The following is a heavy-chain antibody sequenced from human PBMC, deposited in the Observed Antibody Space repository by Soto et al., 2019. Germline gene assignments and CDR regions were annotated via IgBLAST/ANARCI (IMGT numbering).Heavy chain of an antibody. Sequence: EVQLVESGGGLVKPGGSLRLSCAASGFTFSNAWMSWVRQAPGKGLEWVGRIKSKTDGGTTDYAASVKGRFTISRDDSKNTLYLQMNSLKTEDTAVYYCTTDGGRVTMIVVVTSYWGQGTLVTVSS. CDR1: GFTFSNAW. V-gene: IGHV3-15*01. J-gene: IGHJ4*02. CDR2: IKSKTDGGTT. CDR3: TTDGGRVTMIVVVTSY. D-gene: IGHD3-22*01.